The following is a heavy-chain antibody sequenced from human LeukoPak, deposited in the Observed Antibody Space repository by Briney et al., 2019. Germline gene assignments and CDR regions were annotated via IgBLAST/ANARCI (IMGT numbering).Heavy chain of an antibody. D-gene: IGHD2-15*01. CDR2: ISAYNSNT. J-gene: IGHJ4*02. V-gene: IGHV1-18*01. Sequence: GASVKVSCKASGYTFTSYGISWVRQAPGQGLEWMGWISAYNSNTNYAQKLQGRVTMTTDTSTSTAYMELRSLRSDDTAVYYCASHPLTGWTRWTFDYWGQGTLVTVSS. CDR1: GYTFTSYG. CDR3: ASHPLTGWTRWTFDY.